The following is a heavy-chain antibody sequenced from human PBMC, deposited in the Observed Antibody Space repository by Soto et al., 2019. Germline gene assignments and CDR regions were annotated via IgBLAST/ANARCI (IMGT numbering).Heavy chain of an antibody. Sequence: SETLSLTCTVSGGSISSGGYYWSWIRQHPGKGLEWIGYIYYSGSTYYNPSLKSRVTISVDTSKNQFSLKLSSVTAADTAVYYCARRPGMATSGWFDPWGQGTLVTVSS. CDR1: GGSISSGGYY. D-gene: IGHD5-12*01. CDR3: ARRPGMATSGWFDP. CDR2: IYYSGST. J-gene: IGHJ5*02. V-gene: IGHV4-31*03.